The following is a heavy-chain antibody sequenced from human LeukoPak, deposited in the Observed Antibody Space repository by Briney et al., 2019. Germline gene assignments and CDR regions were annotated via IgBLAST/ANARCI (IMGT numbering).Heavy chain of an antibody. Sequence: PGRSLRLSCAASGFTFDDYAMHWVRQAPGKGLEWVSGISWNSGSIGYADSVKGRFTISRDNAKNSLYLQMNSLRAEDTALYYCAKDVESSSWYYLDYWGQGTLVTVSS. CDR1: GFTFDDYA. CDR3: AKDVESSSWYYLDY. V-gene: IGHV3-9*01. CDR2: ISWNSGSI. D-gene: IGHD6-6*01. J-gene: IGHJ4*02.